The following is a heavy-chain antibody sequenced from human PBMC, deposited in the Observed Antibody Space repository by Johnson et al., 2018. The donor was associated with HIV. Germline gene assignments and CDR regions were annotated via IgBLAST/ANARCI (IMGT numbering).Heavy chain of an antibody. Sequence: VQLVESGGGLVQPGGSLRLSCAASGFTVTTKYMSWVRQASGKGLEWVSVIYSGGSTYYADSVKGRFTISRDNSKNTLYLQMNSLRAEDTAVYYCAREANAFDIWGQGTMVTVSS. V-gene: IGHV3-53*01. J-gene: IGHJ3*02. CDR2: IYSGGST. CDR1: GFTVTTKY. CDR3: AREANAFDI.